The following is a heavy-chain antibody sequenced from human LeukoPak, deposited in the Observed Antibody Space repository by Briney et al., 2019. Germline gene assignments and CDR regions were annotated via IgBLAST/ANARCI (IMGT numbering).Heavy chain of an antibody. J-gene: IGHJ5*02. D-gene: IGHD5-12*01. CDR3: ARGLSAAYDYNWFDL. CDR1: GYTFNSYG. V-gene: IGHV1-18*01. CDR2: IHTYNGHT. Sequence: ASVKVSCKSSGYTFNSYGITWVRQAPGQGLEWMGWIHTYNGHTNYAQKLQGRVTMTTDTSTSTAYMELRSLRSDDTAVYFCARGLSAAYDYNWFDLWGQGTLVTVSS.